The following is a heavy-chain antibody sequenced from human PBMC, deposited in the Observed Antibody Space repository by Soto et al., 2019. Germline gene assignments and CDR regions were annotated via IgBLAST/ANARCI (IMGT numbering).Heavy chain of an antibody. D-gene: IGHD6-13*01. CDR1: GFSFDSFS. Sequence: EVQLVESGGGLVQPGGSLRLSCAASGFSFDSFSMSWVRQAPEKGLEWVSYISSGSGSMYNADSVRGRFTISRDNAKNSLSLQMNSLRDEDSAVYYCAKMTGGSSWHPLDFWGQGTLVTVS. J-gene: IGHJ4*02. CDR2: ISSGSGSM. CDR3: AKMTGGSSWHPLDF. V-gene: IGHV3-48*02.